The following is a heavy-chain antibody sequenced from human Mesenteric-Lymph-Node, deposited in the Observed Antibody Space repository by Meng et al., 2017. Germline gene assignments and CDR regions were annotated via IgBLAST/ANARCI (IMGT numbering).Heavy chain of an antibody. J-gene: IGHJ5*02. CDR3: VRLYHDRSGYYWFDP. CDR1: GGSIRSSSYY. V-gene: IGHV4-39*01. CDR2: IYYSGST. D-gene: IGHD3-22*01. Sequence: QLQLQESGPGLVKPSETLALTCTVSGGSIRSSSYYWGWIRQPPGKGLEWIGSIYYSGSTYDNPSLKSRVTLSVDTSKNQFSPKLSSVTAADTAMYFCVRLYHDRSGYYWFDPWGQGTLVTVSS.